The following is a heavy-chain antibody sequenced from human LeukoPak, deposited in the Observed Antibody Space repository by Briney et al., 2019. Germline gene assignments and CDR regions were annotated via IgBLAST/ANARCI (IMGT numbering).Heavy chain of an antibody. Sequence: PPQTLSLTCTVSGNSISSGDYYWRWIRQPAGKGLEWIGRIYTSGSTTYNPSLKSRVTISGDTSENQFSLRLSSVTAADTAVYYCARASYSYDISGGVPFDYWGQGTLVTVSS. J-gene: IGHJ4*02. CDR1: GNSISSGDYY. D-gene: IGHD3-22*01. CDR3: ARASYSYDISGGVPFDY. CDR2: IYTSGST. V-gene: IGHV4-61*02.